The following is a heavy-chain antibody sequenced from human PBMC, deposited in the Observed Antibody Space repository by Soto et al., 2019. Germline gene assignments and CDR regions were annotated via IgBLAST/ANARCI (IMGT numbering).Heavy chain of an antibody. CDR3: ARPREQWQFDAFDI. CDR1: GGSLSDYY. D-gene: IGHD6-19*01. J-gene: IGHJ3*02. CDR2: INHSGHA. V-gene: IGHV4-34*01. Sequence: PSETLSLTCAVYGGSLSDYYWSWIRQPAGRGLEWIGEINHSGHANHIPSLKSRVTISVDPSKNQFSLKLTSVTAADTAVYYCARPREQWQFDAFDIWGQGTMVTVSS.